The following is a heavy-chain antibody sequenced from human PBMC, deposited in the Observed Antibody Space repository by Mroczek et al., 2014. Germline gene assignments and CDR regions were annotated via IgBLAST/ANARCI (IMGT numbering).Heavy chain of an antibody. D-gene: IGHD2-2*01. V-gene: IGHV1-18*01. Sequence: QVQLVESGAEVKKPGASVKVSCKASGYTFTSYGISWVRQAPGQGLEWMGWISAYNGNTNYAQKLQGRVTMTTDTSTSTAYMELRSLRSDDTAVYYCARVRAPIVVVPAAPHVGAFDIWGQGTMVTVSS. CDR2: ISAYNGNT. CDR3: ARVRAPIVVVPAAPHVGAFDI. J-gene: IGHJ3*02. CDR1: GYTFTSYG.